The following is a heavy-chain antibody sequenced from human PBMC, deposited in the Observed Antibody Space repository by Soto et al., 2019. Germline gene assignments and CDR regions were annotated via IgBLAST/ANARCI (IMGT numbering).Heavy chain of an antibody. CDR2: FDPEDGET. Sequence: ASVKVSCKVSGYTLTELSMHWVRQAPGKGLEWMGGFDPEDGETNYAQKFQGRVTMTADTSSFTAYMELSSLRSEDTAVYYCAKSSGRYYYDSSAPLDAFDIWGQGTMVTVSS. V-gene: IGHV1-24*01. CDR1: GYTLTELS. CDR3: AKSSGRYYYDSSAPLDAFDI. D-gene: IGHD3-22*01. J-gene: IGHJ3*02.